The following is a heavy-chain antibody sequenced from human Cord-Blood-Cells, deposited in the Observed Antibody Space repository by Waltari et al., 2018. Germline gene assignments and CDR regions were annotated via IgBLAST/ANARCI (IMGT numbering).Heavy chain of an antibody. V-gene: IGHV4-34*01. J-gene: IGHJ4*02. CDR3: ARELGGATGGVYYFDY. D-gene: IGHD1-26*01. Sequence: QVQLQQWGAGLLKPSETLSLTCAVYGGSFSGYYWSWIRQPPGKGLEWIGEINHSGSTNYSPCLKSRVTISVDTSKDQFSLKLGSVTAADTGGYYCARELGGATGGVYYFDYWGQGTLVTVSS. CDR1: GGSFSGYY. CDR2: INHSGST.